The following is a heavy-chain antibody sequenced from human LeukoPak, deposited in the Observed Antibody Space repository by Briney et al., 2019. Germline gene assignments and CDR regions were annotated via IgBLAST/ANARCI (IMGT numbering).Heavy chain of an antibody. J-gene: IGHJ6*02. CDR3: ARDLSLGVVTTYGMDV. D-gene: IGHD3-3*01. CDR2: IYYSGST. V-gene: IGHV4-30-4*01. Sequence: SQTLSLTCTVSGGSISSGDYYWSWIRQPPGKGLEWIGYIYYSGSTYYNPSLKSRVTISVDTSQNQFSLKLSSVTAADTAVYYCARDLSLGVVTTYGMDVWGQGTTVTVSS. CDR1: GGSISSGDYY.